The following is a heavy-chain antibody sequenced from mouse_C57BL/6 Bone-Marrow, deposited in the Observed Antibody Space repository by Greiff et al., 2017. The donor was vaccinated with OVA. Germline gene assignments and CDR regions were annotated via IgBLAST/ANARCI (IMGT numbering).Heavy chain of an antibody. CDR3: ESQLTGVPSFDY. CDR1: GFTFSSYG. J-gene: IGHJ2*01. CDR2: IHSGGGYT. V-gene: IGHV5-6*01. D-gene: IGHD6-1*01. Sequence: EVQVVESGGDLVKPGGSLKLSCAASGFTFSSYGMSWVRQTPDKSLEWIATIHSGGGYTYYPASLKGRFTSYRDNAKNTLYMQMSSLKSEDTARDKCESQLTGVPSFDYWGQGTTLTVSS.